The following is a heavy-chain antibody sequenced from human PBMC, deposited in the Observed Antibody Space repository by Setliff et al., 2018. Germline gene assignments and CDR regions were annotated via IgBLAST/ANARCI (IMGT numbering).Heavy chain of an antibody. CDR2: IYSGGST. CDR3: ARDIGGTGLLRSYYYGMDV. Sequence: GGSLRLSCAASRFTFSNYAMSWVRQAPGKGLEWVSVIYSGGSTYYADSVKGRFTISRDNSKNTLYLQMNSLRAEDTAVYYCARDIGGTGLLRSYYYGMDVWGQGTTVTVSS. CDR1: RFTFSNYA. V-gene: IGHV3-53*01. D-gene: IGHD3-22*01. J-gene: IGHJ6*02.